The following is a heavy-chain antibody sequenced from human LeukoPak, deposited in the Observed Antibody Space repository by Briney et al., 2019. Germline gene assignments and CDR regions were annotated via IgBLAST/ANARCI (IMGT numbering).Heavy chain of an antibody. J-gene: IGHJ5*02. Sequence: ASERLSLTCAVYGGSFSGYYWSWIRQPPGKELEWIGEINHSGRTNYNPSLKSRVTISVDTSKNQFSLKLSFVTAADTAVYYCARGPLGPWGQGTLVTVSS. D-gene: IGHD3-3*02. CDR1: GGSFSGYY. CDR2: INHSGRT. CDR3: ARGPLGP. V-gene: IGHV4-34*01.